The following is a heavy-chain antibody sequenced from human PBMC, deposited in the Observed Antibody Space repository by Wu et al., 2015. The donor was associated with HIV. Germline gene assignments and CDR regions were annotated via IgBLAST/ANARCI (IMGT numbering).Heavy chain of an antibody. D-gene: IGHD2-2*02. CDR2: INPNSGGA. V-gene: IGHV1-2*02. CDR1: GSTFTGYY. Sequence: QVQLVQSGAEVKKPGASVKVSCKASGSTFTGYYIHWVRQAPGQGLEWMGWINPNSGGANYAQKFQGRVTMTRDTSISTAYMELSRLRSDDTAVYYCARGCSSTSCYTTNWFDPWGQGTLVTVSS. CDR3: ARGCSSTSCYTTNWFDP. J-gene: IGHJ5*02.